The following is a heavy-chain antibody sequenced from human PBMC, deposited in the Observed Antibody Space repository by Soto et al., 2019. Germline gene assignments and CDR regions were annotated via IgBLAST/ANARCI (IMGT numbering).Heavy chain of an antibody. CDR3: TTRDFWSASGSFDV. V-gene: IGHV3-74*01. D-gene: IGHD3-3*01. CDR1: GFTFGNYW. J-gene: IGHJ3*01. Sequence: PGGSLRLSCAASGFTFGNYWMQWVRQAPGKGLVWVSRISTDGSITSYADSVKGRFTISRDNAKNTLYLQMNSLRAEDAALYYCTTRDFWSASGSFDVWGQGTMVTVSS. CDR2: ISTDGSIT.